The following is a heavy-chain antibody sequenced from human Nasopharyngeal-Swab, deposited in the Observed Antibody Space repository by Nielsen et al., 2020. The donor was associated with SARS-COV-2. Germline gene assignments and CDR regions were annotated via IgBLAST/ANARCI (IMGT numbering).Heavy chain of an antibody. CDR1: GFTVSSNY. D-gene: IGHD3-3*01. CDR3: AKDISPYYDFWSGYYFPDSGHYYYYYGMDV. Sequence: GGSLRLSCAASGFTVSSNYMSWVRQAPGKGLEWVSVIYSGGSTYYADSVKGRFTISRDNSKNTLYLQMNSLRAEDTAVYYCAKDISPYYDFWSGYYFPDSGHYYYYYGMDVWGQGTTVTVSS. V-gene: IGHV3-53*01. J-gene: IGHJ6*02. CDR2: IYSGGST.